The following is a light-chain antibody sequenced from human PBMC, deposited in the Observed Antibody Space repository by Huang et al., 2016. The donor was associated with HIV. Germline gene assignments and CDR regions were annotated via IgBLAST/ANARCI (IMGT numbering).Light chain of an antibody. CDR2: AAS. V-gene: IGKV1-9*01. J-gene: IGKJ4*01. Sequence: IQLTQSPSSLSASVGDRVTITCRASQGISSYLAWYQQKPGKAPKLLIYAASTLQSGVPSRFGGSGSGTYFTLTISSLQPEDFATYYCQQLNSYPLTFGGGTKVEIK. CDR1: QGISSY. CDR3: QQLNSYPLT.